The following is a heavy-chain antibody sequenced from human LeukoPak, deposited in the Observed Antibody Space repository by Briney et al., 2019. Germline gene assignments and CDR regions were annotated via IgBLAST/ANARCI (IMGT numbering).Heavy chain of an antibody. V-gene: IGHV4-59*12. D-gene: IGHD3-22*01. CDR3: ARDDFPYYYDSSGPE. CDR1: GGSISSYY. CDR2: IYYSGST. Sequence: SETLSLTCTVSGGSISSYYWSWIRQPPGKGLEWIGYIYYSGSTYYNPSLKSRVTISVDTSKNQFSLKLSSVTAADTAVYYCARDDFPYYYDSSGPEWGQGTLVTVSS. J-gene: IGHJ4*02.